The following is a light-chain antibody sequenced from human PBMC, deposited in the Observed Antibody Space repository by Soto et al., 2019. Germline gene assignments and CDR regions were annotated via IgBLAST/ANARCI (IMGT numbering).Light chain of an antibody. Sequence: QTVVTQPPSVSEAPGQRVAISCTGSSSNSGAGYEAHWYQQVPGTAPKLLIYENNNRPSGVPDRFSGSKSGTSASLAITGLQAEYEAEYYCQSYDSSLSGYVFGTGAKLTVL. CDR1: SSNSGAGYE. J-gene: IGLJ1*01. CDR2: ENN. V-gene: IGLV1-40*01. CDR3: QSYDSSLSGYV.